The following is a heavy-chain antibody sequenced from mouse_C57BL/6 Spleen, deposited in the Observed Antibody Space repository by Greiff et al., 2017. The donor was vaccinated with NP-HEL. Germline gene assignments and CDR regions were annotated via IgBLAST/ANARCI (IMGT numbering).Heavy chain of an antibody. D-gene: IGHD1-1*01. Sequence: EVQLQQSGAELVRPGASVKLSFTASGFNIKDYYMHWVKQRPEQGLEWIGRIDPEDGDTEYAPKFQGKATMTAATSSNTAYLQLSSLTSEDTAVYYCTTPYAYGMPYWYFDVWGTGTTVTVSS. CDR2: IDPEDGDT. CDR3: TTPYAYGMPYWYFDV. V-gene: IGHV14-1*01. J-gene: IGHJ1*03. CDR1: GFNIKDYY.